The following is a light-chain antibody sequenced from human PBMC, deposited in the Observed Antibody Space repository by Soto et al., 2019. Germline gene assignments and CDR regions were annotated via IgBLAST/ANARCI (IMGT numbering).Light chain of an antibody. J-gene: IGLJ1*01. CDR2: DVN. V-gene: IGLV2-11*01. Sequence: QSALTQPRSVSGSPGQSVTISCTGTSSDVGRYDYVSWYQQHPGRAPKLMIYDVNKWPSGVPDRFSGSKSGNTASLTISGLQADDEAYYYCCAYADSSSHYVFGTGTKLTVL. CDR3: CAYADSSSHYV. CDR1: SSDVGRYDY.